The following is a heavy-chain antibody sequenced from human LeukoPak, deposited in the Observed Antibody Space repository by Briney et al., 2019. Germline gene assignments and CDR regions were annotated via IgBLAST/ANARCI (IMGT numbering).Heavy chain of an antibody. D-gene: IGHD5-12*01. Sequence: QPGGSLRLSCAASGFTFSSYSMNWVRQAPGKGLEWVSYISSSSSTIYYADSVKGRFTISRDNAKNSLYLQMNSLRAEDTAVYYCARGFMATIDYWGQGTLVTVSS. V-gene: IGHV3-48*04. CDR3: ARGFMATIDY. J-gene: IGHJ4*02. CDR1: GFTFSSYS. CDR2: ISSSSSTI.